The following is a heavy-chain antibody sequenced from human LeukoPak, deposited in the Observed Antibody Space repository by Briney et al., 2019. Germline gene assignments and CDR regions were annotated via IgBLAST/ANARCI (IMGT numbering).Heavy chain of an antibody. CDR3: ARVPPLKFRALSPYYYGMDV. Sequence: ASVKVSCKASGYTFTSYGISWVRQAPGQGLEWMGWISAYNGNTNYAQKLQGRVTMTTDTSTSTAYMELRSLRSDDTAVYYCARVPPLKFRALSPYYYGMDVWGKGTTVTVSS. J-gene: IGHJ6*04. CDR1: GYTFTSYG. D-gene: IGHD3-3*02. V-gene: IGHV1-18*04. CDR2: ISAYNGNT.